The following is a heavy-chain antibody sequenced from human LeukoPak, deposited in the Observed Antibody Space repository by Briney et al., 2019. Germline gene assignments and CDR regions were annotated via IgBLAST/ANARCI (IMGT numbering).Heavy chain of an antibody. CDR2: ISYDGSNK. J-gene: IGHJ5*02. CDR3: ARDRIRPNWFDP. V-gene: IGHV3-30*03. Sequence: GGSLRLSCAASGFTVSSNYMSWVRQAPGKGLEWVAVISYDGSNKYYADSVKGRFTISRDNAKNTLYLQMNSLRAEDTAVYYCARDRIRPNWFDPWGQGTLVTVSS. CDR1: GFTVSSNY.